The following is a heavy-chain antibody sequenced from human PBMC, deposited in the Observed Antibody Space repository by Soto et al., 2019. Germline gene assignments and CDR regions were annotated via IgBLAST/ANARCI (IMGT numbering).Heavy chain of an antibody. V-gene: IGHV3-23*01. J-gene: IGHJ4*02. CDR3: ASYQTRLSLDY. CDR1: GFTVTSNG. CDR2: ISGSGGST. Sequence: GGSLRLSCGVSGFTVTSNGVSWVRQAPGKGLEWVSAISGSGGSTYYADSVKGRFTISRDNSKNTLYLQMNSLRAEDTAVYYCASYQTRLSLDYWGLGTLVTVSS. D-gene: IGHD3-10*01.